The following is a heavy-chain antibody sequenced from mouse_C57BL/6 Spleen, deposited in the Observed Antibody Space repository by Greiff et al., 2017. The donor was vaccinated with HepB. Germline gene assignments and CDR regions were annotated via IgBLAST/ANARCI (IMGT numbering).Heavy chain of an antibody. V-gene: IGHV5-17*01. J-gene: IGHJ1*03. CDR1: GFTFSDYG. CDR3: ARPRSEGYFDV. Sequence: VQLQQSGGGLVKPGGSLKLSCAASGFTFSDYGMHWVRQAPEKGLEWVAYISSGSSTIYYADTVKGRFTISRDNAKNTLFLQMTSLGSEDTAMYYCARPRSEGYFDVWGTGTTVTVSS. CDR2: ISSGSSTI.